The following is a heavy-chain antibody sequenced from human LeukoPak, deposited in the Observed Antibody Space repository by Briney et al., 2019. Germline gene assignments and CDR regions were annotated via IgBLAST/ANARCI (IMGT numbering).Heavy chain of an antibody. CDR2: IFPSGGEI. D-gene: IGHD5-18*01. CDR3: ATYRQVLLPFES. CDR1: GFTFSTFA. J-gene: IGHJ4*02. V-gene: IGHV3-23*01. Sequence: GGSLRLSCAASGFTFSTFAMIWVRQPPGKGLEWVSSIFPSGGEIHCADSVRGRFTISRDNSKSILSLQMNSLRAEDTAIYYCATYRQVLLPFESWGQGTLVTVSS.